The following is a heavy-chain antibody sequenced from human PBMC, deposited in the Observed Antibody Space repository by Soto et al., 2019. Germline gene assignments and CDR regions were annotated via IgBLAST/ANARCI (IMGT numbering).Heavy chain of an antibody. J-gene: IGHJ6*02. CDR2: IYYSGST. CDR1: GGSISSGDYY. V-gene: IGHV4-30-4*01. D-gene: IGHD3-3*01. Sequence: TLSLTCPVSGGSISSGDYYWSWIRQPPGKGLEWIGYIYYSGSTYYNPSLKSRVTISVDTSKNQFSLKLSSVTAADTAVYYCARDTAVGANYDFWSGPAYYYYGMDVWGQGTTVTVSS. CDR3: ARDTAVGANYDFWSGPAYYYYGMDV.